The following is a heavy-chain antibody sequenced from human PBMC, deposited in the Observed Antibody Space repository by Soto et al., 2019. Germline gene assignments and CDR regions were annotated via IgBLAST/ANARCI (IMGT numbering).Heavy chain of an antibody. J-gene: IGHJ5*02. V-gene: IGHV1-2*02. CDR2: ISPNSGAT. D-gene: IGHD6-19*01. CDR1: GYTFSDYY. CDR3: ARERGEYDSGWYIDR. Sequence: ASVKVSCKASGYTFSDYYLHWVRQAPGQGLEWMGWISPNSGATEYAPKFQGRVTMTTDTSISTAFLKLASPRDEDTAIYYCARERGEYDSGWYIDRWGQGTPVTVSS.